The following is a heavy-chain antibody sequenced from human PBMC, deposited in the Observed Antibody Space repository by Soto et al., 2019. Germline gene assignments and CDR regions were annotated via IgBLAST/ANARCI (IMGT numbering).Heavy chain of an antibody. J-gene: IGHJ6*02. CDR2: ISGYNGNT. CDR1: GYSFTTYG. CDR3: ASEGPAPYNNYGMDV. V-gene: IGHV1-18*01. Sequence: QVQLVQSRGEVKKPGASVKVSCKTSGYSFTTYGISWVRQAPGQELEWMGWISGYNGNTNYAQKLQGRVTMTTDTPXXTAYMELRRLRSDGTAVYYCASEGPAPYNNYGMDVWGQGSTVTVSS.